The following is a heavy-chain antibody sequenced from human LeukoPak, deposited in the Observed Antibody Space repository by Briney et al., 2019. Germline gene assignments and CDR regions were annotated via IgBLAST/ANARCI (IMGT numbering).Heavy chain of an antibody. CDR3: ARARSSLAEFDY. D-gene: IGHD3-3*02. CDR1: GGSISSSSSY. J-gene: IGHJ4*02. Sequence: SETLSLTCTVSGGSISSSSSYWTWIRQHPGKGLEWIGYIYYSGSTYYNPSLSSRVTLSLDTSKNQFSLKLSSVTAADTAVYYCARARSSLAEFDYWGQRTLVTVSS. V-gene: IGHV4-31*03. CDR2: IYYSGST.